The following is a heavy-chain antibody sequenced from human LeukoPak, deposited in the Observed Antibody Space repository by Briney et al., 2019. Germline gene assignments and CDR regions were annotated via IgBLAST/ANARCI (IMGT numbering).Heavy chain of an antibody. J-gene: IGHJ4*02. V-gene: IGHV4-30-4*01. Sequence: PSQTLSLTGTVSGGSISSGDYYWSWIRQPPGKGLEWIGYIYYSGSTYYNPSLKSRVTISVDTSKNQFSLKLSSVTAADTAVYYCARGYCSGGSCLLDYWGQGTLVTVSS. D-gene: IGHD2-15*01. CDR2: IYYSGST. CDR3: ARGYCSGGSCLLDY. CDR1: GGSISSGDYY.